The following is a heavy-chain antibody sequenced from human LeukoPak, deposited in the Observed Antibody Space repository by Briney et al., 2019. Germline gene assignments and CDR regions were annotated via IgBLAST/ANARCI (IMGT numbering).Heavy chain of an antibody. D-gene: IGHD6-13*01. Sequence: GGSLRLSCAASGFTFSSYAMTWVRQAPGKGLEWVAVISYDGSNKYYADSVKGRFTISRDNSKNTLYLQMNSLRAEDTAVYCCARGSSSWYPIDYWGQGTLVTVSS. CDR1: GFTFSSYA. CDR2: ISYDGSNK. J-gene: IGHJ4*02. V-gene: IGHV3-30*04. CDR3: ARGSSSWYPIDY.